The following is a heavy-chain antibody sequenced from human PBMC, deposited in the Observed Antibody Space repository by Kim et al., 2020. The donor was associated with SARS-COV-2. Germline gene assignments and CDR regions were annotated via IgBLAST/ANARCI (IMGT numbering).Heavy chain of an antibody. J-gene: IGHJ4*02. Sequence: SETLSLTCTVSGGSISSYYWSWIRQPPGKGLEWIGYIYYSGSTNYNPSLKSRVTISVDTSKNQFSLKLSSVTAADTAVYYCARGVGSAAAGTDFDYWGQGTLVTVSS. V-gene: IGHV4-59*13. CDR3: ARGVGSAAAGTDFDY. CDR1: GGSISSYY. D-gene: IGHD6-13*01. CDR2: IYYSGST.